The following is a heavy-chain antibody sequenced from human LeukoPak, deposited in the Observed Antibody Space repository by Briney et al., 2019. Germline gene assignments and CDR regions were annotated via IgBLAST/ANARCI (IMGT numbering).Heavy chain of an antibody. D-gene: IGHD3-22*01. V-gene: IGHV1-8*01. CDR3: ARGFLDYDTTDYAFSYY. Sequence: ASVKVSCKACGYTFTNYDITWVRQASGEGLEWMGWMNPNNGNTGYAQRFQGRVTLTRDTSISTAYMELSSLRSEDTAVYYCARGFLDYDTTDYAFSYYWGQGTLVTVSS. J-gene: IGHJ4*02. CDR1: GYTFTNYD. CDR2: MNPNNGNT.